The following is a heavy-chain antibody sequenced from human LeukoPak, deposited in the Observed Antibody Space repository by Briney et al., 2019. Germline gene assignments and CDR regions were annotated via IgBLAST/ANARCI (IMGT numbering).Heavy chain of an antibody. J-gene: IGHJ4*02. V-gene: IGHV3-21*06. Sequence: NAGGSLRLSSEASGFTFNTYSMNWARQAPGKGLEWVSSIDSSGGYMFYADSVKGRFIISRDNAKDSLYLQMNSLRVEDTAVYYCLRGDRRDYWGQGTLVTVSS. CDR2: IDSSGGYM. CDR1: GFTFNTYS. CDR3: LRGDRRDY.